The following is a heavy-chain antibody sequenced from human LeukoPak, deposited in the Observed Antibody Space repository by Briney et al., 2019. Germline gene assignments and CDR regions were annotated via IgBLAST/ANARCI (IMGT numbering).Heavy chain of an antibody. D-gene: IGHD5-24*01. CDR1: GYTFTDCY. J-gene: IGHJ4*02. CDR2: INPNSGGT. Sequence: VASVKVSCKASGYTFTDCYMHWVRRAPGQGLEWMGWINPNSGGTNYAQKFQGRVTMTTDTSTSTAYMELRSLRSDDTAVYYCARSGRQPEMARGYYFDYWGQGTLVTVSS. CDR3: ARSGRQPEMARGYYFDY. V-gene: IGHV1-2*02.